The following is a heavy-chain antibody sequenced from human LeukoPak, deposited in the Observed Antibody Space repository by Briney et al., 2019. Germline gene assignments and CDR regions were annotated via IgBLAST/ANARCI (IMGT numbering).Heavy chain of an antibody. Sequence: WIRQPPGKGREWIGSIFYRGSTYYNPSLKSRVTISVDTSKNQFSLKLTSVTAADTAVYYCARSGAAGYYYFDYWGQGTLVTVSS. CDR2: IFYRGST. J-gene: IGHJ4*02. CDR3: ARSGAAGYYYFDY. V-gene: IGHV4-39*01. D-gene: IGHD6-13*01.